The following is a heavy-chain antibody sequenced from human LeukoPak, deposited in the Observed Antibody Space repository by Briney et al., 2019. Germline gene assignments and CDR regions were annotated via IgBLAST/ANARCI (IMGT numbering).Heavy chain of an antibody. CDR3: ATENFGLGSSFDP. CDR1: GYTLNEVS. D-gene: IGHD3-16*01. CDR2: FDPEDGER. Sequence: GASVKVSCKVAGYTLNEVSMHWVRQAPGKGLEWMGGFDPEDGERIYAQKFQGRVTMTEDTSTDTAYMELSSLTSEDTAMYYCATENFGLGSSFDPWGQGTLVTVSS. J-gene: IGHJ5*02. V-gene: IGHV1-24*01.